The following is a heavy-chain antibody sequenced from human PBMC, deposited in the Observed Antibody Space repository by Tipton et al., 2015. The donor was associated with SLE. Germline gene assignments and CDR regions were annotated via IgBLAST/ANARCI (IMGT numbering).Heavy chain of an antibody. V-gene: IGHV4-61*02. CDR2: TYTSGST. CDR1: GGSISSGSYY. Sequence: TLSLTCTVSGGSISSGSYYWSWIRQPAGKGLEWIGRTYTSGSTNYNPSLKSRVTISVDTSKNQFSLKLSSVTAADTAVYYCARVGSRDQPWGQGTLVTVSS. CDR3: ARVGSRDQP. J-gene: IGHJ5*02. D-gene: IGHD3-10*01.